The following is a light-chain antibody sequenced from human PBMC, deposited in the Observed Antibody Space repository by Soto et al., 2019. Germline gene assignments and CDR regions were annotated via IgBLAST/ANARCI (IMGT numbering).Light chain of an antibody. J-gene: IGLJ2*01. CDR1: SSNIGSNT. V-gene: IGLV1-44*01. Sequence: QSVLTPPPSASGTPGQRVTNSCSGSSSNIGSNTVNWYQQLPGTAPKLLIYSNNQRPSGVPDRFSGSNSGTSASLAISGLQAEDEADYYCAACADSLNVVVVGGGIKLCVL. CDR2: SNN. CDR3: AACADSLNVVV.